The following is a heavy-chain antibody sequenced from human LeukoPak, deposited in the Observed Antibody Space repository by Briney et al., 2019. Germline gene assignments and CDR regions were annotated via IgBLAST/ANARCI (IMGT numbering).Heavy chain of an antibody. Sequence: SETLSLTCTVSGGSISSYYWSWIRQPPGKGLEWTGYIYYSGSTNYNPSLKSRVTISVDTSKNQFSLKLSSVTAADTAVYYCARGRDGYNMDWGQGTLVTVSS. CDR2: IYYSGST. CDR3: ARGRDGYNMD. D-gene: IGHD5-24*01. V-gene: IGHV4-59*01. J-gene: IGHJ4*02. CDR1: GGSISSYY.